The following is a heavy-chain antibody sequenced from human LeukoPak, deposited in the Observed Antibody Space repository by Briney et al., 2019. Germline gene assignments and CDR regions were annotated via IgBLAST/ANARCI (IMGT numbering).Heavy chain of an antibody. V-gene: IGHV3-33*08. Sequence: GGSLRLSCAASGFSFSSYAMSWVRQAPGNGLEWVAVIWYDGSNKYYADSVKGRFTISRDNSKNTLCLQMNSLRAEDTAVYYCARGGGYGSGSYLGYWGQGTLVTVSS. J-gene: IGHJ4*02. CDR1: GFSFSSYA. CDR2: IWYDGSNK. CDR3: ARGGGYGSGSYLGY. D-gene: IGHD3-10*01.